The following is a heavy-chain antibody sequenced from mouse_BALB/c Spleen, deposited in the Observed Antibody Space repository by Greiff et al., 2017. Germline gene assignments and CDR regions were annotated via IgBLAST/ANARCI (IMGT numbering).Heavy chain of an antibody. D-gene: IGHD3-2*01. CDR3: ARMDSSAYAMDY. V-gene: IGHV1-7*01. J-gene: IGHJ4*01. CDR1: GYTFTSYW. CDR2: INPSTGYT. Sequence: QVQLQQSGAELAKPGASVKMSCKASGYTFTSYWMHWVKQRPGQGLEWIGYINPSTGYTEYNQKFKDKATLTADKSSSTAYMQLSSLTSEDSAVYYCARMDSSAYAMDYWGQGTSVTVSS.